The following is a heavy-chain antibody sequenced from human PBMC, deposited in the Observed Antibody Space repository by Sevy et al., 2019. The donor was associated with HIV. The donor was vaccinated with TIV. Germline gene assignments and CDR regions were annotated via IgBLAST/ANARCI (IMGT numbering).Heavy chain of an antibody. Sequence: GGSLRLSCAASAFTFNDYYMTWIRQAPGKGLEWVSYISNSGNTIKYADSVKGRFTISRDNAKNSLYLQMNSLRAEDTAVYYCAREVSSSRGDLDNWGQGTLVTVSS. CDR1: AFTFNDYY. CDR2: ISNSGNTI. CDR3: AREVSSSRGDLDN. J-gene: IGHJ4*02. D-gene: IGHD6-13*01. V-gene: IGHV3-11*01.